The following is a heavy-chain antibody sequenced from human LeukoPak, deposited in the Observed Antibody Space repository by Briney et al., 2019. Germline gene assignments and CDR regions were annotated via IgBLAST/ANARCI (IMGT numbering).Heavy chain of an antibody. V-gene: IGHV3-66*01. CDR1: GFTVSSNY. J-gene: IGHJ4*02. CDR3: TTAYYYSSGSYYGVDY. D-gene: IGHD3-10*01. Sequence: GGSLRLSCAASGFTVSSNYMSWVRQAPGKGLECVSVFYSGGDTYYADSVKGRFAISRDNSKNTLYLQMNSLRAEDTAVYYCTTAYYYSSGSYYGVDYWGQGTLVTVSS. CDR2: FYSGGDT.